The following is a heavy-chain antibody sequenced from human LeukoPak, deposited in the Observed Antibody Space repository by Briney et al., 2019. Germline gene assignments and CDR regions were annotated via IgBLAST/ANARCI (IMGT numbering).Heavy chain of an antibody. J-gene: IGHJ5*02. Sequence: SETLSLTCTVSGGSISSSYYYWGWIRQPPGKGLEWIGSIYYSGRTFYNPSLKSRVTISLDKSKNQFSLKLSSVTAADTAVYYCAREALWSGEFRFDPWGQGTLVTVSS. CDR3: AREALWSGEFRFDP. CDR2: IYYSGRT. CDR1: GGSISSSYYY. D-gene: IGHD3-10*01. V-gene: IGHV4-39*07.